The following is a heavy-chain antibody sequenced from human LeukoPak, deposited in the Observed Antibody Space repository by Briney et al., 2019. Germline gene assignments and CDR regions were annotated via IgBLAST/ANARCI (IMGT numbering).Heavy chain of an antibody. J-gene: IGHJ4*02. Sequence: GRSLRLSCAASGFTFSSYAMHWVRQAPGKGLEWVAVISYDGSNKYYADSVKGRFTISRDNAKNSLYLQMNSLRAEDTAVYYCARDYGGNSWGYFDYWGQGTLVTVSS. D-gene: IGHD4-23*01. CDR2: ISYDGSNK. CDR1: GFTFSSYA. V-gene: IGHV3-30*04. CDR3: ARDYGGNSWGYFDY.